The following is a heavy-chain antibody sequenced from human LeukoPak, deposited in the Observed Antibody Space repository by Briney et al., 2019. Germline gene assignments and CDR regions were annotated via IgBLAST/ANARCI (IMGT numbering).Heavy chain of an antibody. CDR2: ISWNSGDI. J-gene: IGHJ4*02. D-gene: IGHD3-10*01. Sequence: GRSLRLSCAASGFIFGEYAMHWVRQAPGKGLEWVSGISWNSGDIGYADSVKGRFTISRDNAKNSLYLQLNSLRPEDTAFYYCVTGVVRRAQYFDYWGQGDLVTVSS. V-gene: IGHV3-9*01. CDR3: VTGVVRRAQYFDY. CDR1: GFIFGEYA.